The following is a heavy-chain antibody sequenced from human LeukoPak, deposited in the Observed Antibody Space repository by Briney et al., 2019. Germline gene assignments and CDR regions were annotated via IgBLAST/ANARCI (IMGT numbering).Heavy chain of an antibody. D-gene: IGHD5-12*01. CDR2: INTDGSST. Sequence: PGGSLKLSCAASGFTFSSYWMHWVRQAPGKGLVWVSRINTDGSSTSYADSVKGRFTISRDNAKNTLYLQMNSLRAEDTAVYYCASYSGYDFFDYWGQGTLVTVSS. CDR3: ASYSGYDFFDY. CDR1: GFTFSSYW. J-gene: IGHJ4*02. V-gene: IGHV3-74*01.